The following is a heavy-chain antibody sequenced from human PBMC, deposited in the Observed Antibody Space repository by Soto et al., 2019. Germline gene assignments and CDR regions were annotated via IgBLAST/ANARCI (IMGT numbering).Heavy chain of an antibody. J-gene: IGHJ4*02. CDR3: ARDLGVHMVTTSSGTAAGSRDY. Sequence: QVQLVQSGTEVKKPGASVKVSCKGSGYTFTSYGVTWVRQAPGQGLEWMGWISANNGQTNYAQRLQGRLTMTTDTSTSTAYMELRSLTSDETAVYYCARDLGVHMVTTSSGTAAGSRDYWGQGTLVTDAS. CDR1: GYTFTSYG. D-gene: IGHD5-12*01. V-gene: IGHV1-18*01. CDR2: ISANNGQT.